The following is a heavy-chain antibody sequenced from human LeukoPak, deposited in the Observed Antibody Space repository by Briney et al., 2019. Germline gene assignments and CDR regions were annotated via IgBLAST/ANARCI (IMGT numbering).Heavy chain of an antibody. CDR1: GFAFSTYA. D-gene: IGHD2-2*01. Sequence: GGSLRLSCAASGFAFSTYAMSWVRQAPGKGLEWVSGISASDGTTFYADSVKGRFTISRDNSKNTLYLQMNSLRAEDTALYYCAKRYFCSTTSCYEFDYWGQGTLVTVSS. CDR3: AKRYFCSTTSCYEFDY. V-gene: IGHV3-23*01. J-gene: IGHJ4*02. CDR2: ISASDGTT.